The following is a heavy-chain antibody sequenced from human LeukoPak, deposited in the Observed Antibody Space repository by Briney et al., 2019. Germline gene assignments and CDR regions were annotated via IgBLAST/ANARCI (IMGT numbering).Heavy chain of an antibody. Sequence: SETLSLTCTVSGYSISSGYYWGYIRQPPGKGLEWIGSIYHSGSTYYNPSLNSRLTISVDTSKNQFSLKLSSVTAADTAVYYCARGDDTDAFDIWGQGTMVTVSS. CDR1: GYSISSGYY. J-gene: IGHJ3*02. CDR2: IYHSGST. D-gene: IGHD3-22*01. CDR3: ARGDDTDAFDI. V-gene: IGHV4-38-2*02.